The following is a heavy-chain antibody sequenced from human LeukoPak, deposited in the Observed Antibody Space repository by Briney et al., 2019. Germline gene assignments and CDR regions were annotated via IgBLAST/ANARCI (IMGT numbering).Heavy chain of an antibody. Sequence: PGGSLRLSCAASGFTFSAYPMIWVRQVPGKGLEWVSVIFGNSKEIHYADSVKGRFTISRDNSKNTMFLQMNSLRVEDTAVYYCANYVQKLAPSDYWGQGTLVTVSP. CDR2: IFGNSKEI. V-gene: IGHV3-23*05. CDR1: GFTFSAYP. D-gene: IGHD3-10*02. CDR3: ANYVQKLAPSDY. J-gene: IGHJ4*02.